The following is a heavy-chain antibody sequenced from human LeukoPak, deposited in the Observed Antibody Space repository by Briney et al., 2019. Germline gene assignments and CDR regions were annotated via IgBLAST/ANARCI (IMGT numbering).Heavy chain of an antibody. J-gene: IGHJ3*02. CDR2: INPTTGDT. V-gene: IGHV1-46*01. Sequence: RASVKVSCKASGYTFTSYYMHWVRQAPGQGLEWVGIINPTTGDTTYAQKFQGRLTMTRDMSTSTVYMELSSLTSEDTAVFYCARYGFSTVWQGGWHAFDIWGQGTVVTVSS. D-gene: IGHD6-13*01. CDR1: GYTFTSYY. CDR3: ARYGFSTVWQGGWHAFDI.